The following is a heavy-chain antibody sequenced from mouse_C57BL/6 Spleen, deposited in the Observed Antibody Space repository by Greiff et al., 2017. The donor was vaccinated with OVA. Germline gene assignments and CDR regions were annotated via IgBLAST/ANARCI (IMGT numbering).Heavy chain of an antibody. V-gene: IGHV4-1*01. Sequence: EVKLVESGGGLVQPGGSLKLSCAASGIDFSRYWMSWVRRAPGKGLEWIGEINPDSSTINYAPSLKDKFIISRDNAKNTLYLQMSKVRSEDTALYYCARQGYYYGSSYWYFDVWGTGTTVTVSS. D-gene: IGHD1-1*01. CDR1: GIDFSRYW. CDR3: ARQGYYYGSSYWYFDV. CDR2: INPDSSTI. J-gene: IGHJ1*03.